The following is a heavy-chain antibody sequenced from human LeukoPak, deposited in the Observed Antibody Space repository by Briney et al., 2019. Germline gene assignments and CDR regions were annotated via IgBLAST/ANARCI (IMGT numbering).Heavy chain of an antibody. J-gene: IGHJ4*02. Sequence: GESLKISCKGSGYRFNAYWIAWVRQMPGKGLEWMGIIYPDDSDTRYSPSFQGQVTISADKSVRTAYLQWSSLKASDTAMYYCARRISGSCLDYWGQGTLVTVSS. CDR1: GYRFNAYW. CDR2: IYPDDSDT. CDR3: ARRISGSCLDY. V-gene: IGHV5-51*01. D-gene: IGHD1-26*01.